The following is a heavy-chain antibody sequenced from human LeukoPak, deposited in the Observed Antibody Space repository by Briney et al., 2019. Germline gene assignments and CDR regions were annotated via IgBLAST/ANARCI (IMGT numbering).Heavy chain of an antibody. V-gene: IGHV4-38-2*02. D-gene: IGHD1-20*01. CDR1: GYSISSGYY. Sequence: SETLSLTCTVSGYSISSGYYWGWIRQPPGKGLEWIGSIYHSGSTYYNPSLKSRVTISVDTSKNQFSLKLSSVTAADTAVYYCARDPPGITGTTVFDYWGQGTLVTVSS. J-gene: IGHJ4*02. CDR2: IYHSGST. CDR3: ARDPPGITGTTVFDY.